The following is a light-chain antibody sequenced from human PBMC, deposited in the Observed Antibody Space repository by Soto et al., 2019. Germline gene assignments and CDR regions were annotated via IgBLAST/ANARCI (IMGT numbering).Light chain of an antibody. CDR3: CSYAGSSTF. CDR2: GVS. J-gene: IGLJ1*01. V-gene: IGLV2-23*02. CDR1: SSDVGSYNL. Sequence: QSVLTQPASVSGSPGQSITISCTGTSSDVGSYNLVSWYQQHPGKAPKLMIYGVSKRPSGVSNRFSGSKSGNTASLTISGLQAEDEADYYCCSYAGSSTFFGTGTKVTVL.